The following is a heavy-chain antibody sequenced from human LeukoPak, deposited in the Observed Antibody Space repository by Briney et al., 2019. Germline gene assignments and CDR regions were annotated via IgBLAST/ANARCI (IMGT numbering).Heavy chain of an antibody. V-gene: IGHV1-8*01. CDR2: MNPNSGNT. CDR3: ARDWNYVGPDY. Sequence: ASVKVSCKASGYTFTSYDINWERQATGQGLEWMGWMNPNSGNTGYAQKFQGRVTMTRNTSISTAYMELSSLRSDDTAVYYCARDWNYVGPDYWGQGTLVTVSS. CDR1: GYTFTSYD. D-gene: IGHD1-7*01. J-gene: IGHJ4*02.